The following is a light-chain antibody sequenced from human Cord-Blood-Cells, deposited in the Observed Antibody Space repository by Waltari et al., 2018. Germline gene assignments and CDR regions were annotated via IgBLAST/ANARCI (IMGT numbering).Light chain of an antibody. J-gene: IGLJ3*02. V-gene: IGLV1-47*01. Sequence: QSVLTQPPSASGTPGQRVTISRSGSSSNIGSNYVYWYQQLPGTAPKLLFYRNKQRPSGVPDRFSGSKSGTSASLAISGLRSEDEADYYCVAWDDSLSGWVFGGGTKLTVL. CDR3: VAWDDSLSGWV. CDR1: SSNIGSNY. CDR2: RNK.